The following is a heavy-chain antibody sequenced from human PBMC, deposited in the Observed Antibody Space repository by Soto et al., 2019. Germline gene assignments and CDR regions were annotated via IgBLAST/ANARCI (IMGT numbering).Heavy chain of an antibody. CDR2: ISGSGDTT. Sequence: EVQLLESGGGLVQPGVSLRLSCAASGFTFNNYAMTWVRQAPGKWLEWVSAISGSGDTTSYADSVKVRFTVSRDGSTNTLYLQISSLRAEDTALYYCAKGRGGSGSLTPRVDFWGQGTLVTVSS. V-gene: IGHV3-23*01. D-gene: IGHD3-10*01. J-gene: IGHJ4*02. CDR1: GFTFNNYA. CDR3: AKGRGGSGSLTPRVDF.